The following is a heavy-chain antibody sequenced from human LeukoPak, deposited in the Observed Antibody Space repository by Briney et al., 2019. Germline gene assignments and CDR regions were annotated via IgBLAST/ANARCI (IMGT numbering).Heavy chain of an antibody. Sequence: GASVKVSCKASGGTFSSYSISWVRQASGQGLEWMGGINPILGTTNYAQQIQGRVTITTDESTSTAYMELSSLRSEDTDVYYCARGYYYDSSGNLPWDYWGQGTLVTVSS. J-gene: IGHJ4*02. V-gene: IGHV1-69*05. CDR3: ARGYYYDSSGNLPWDY. CDR2: INPILGTT. CDR1: GGTFSSYS. D-gene: IGHD3-22*01.